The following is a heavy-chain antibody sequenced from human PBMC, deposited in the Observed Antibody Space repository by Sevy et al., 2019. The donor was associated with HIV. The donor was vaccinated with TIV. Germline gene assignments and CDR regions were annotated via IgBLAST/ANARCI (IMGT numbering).Heavy chain of an antibody. CDR2: IYYSGST. Sequence: SETLSLTCTVSGGSISSYYWSWIRQPPGKGLEWIGYIYYSGSTIYNPSLKSRVTISVDTSKNQFSLKLSSVTAADTAVYYCVRARMVRGIIIPFDYWGQGTLVTVSS. CDR1: GGSISSYY. D-gene: IGHD3-10*01. CDR3: VRARMVRGIIIPFDY. J-gene: IGHJ4*02. V-gene: IGHV4-59*12.